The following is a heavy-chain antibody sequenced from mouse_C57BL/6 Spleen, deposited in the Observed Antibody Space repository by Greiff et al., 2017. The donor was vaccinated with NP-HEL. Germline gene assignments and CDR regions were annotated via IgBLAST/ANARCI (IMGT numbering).Heavy chain of an antibody. D-gene: IGHD1-1*01. CDR3: TRRGLYYGSSHWYFDV. Sequence: EVQRVESGGGLVQPGGSMKLSCAASGFTFSDAWMDWVRQSPEKGLEWVAEIRNKANNHATYYAESVKGRFTISRDDSKSSVYLQMNSLRAEDTGIYYCTRRGLYYGSSHWYFDVWGTGTTVTVSS. CDR2: IRNKANNHAT. CDR1: GFTFSDAW. V-gene: IGHV6-6*01. J-gene: IGHJ1*03.